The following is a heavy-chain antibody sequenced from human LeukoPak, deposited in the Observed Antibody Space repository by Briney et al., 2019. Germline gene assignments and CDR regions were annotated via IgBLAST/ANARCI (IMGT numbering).Heavy chain of an antibody. D-gene: IGHD3-10*01. Sequence: ASVKVSCRASEYTFSNYALHWVRQAPGQGLEWMGWINTGSGNTEYSEKFQGRVTITRDTSASTVYMELSNLRSEDAAVYYCARNRRAVREVIIVDAFDIWGQGTMVTVSS. CDR3: ARNRRAVREVIIVDAFDI. CDR1: EYTFSNYA. CDR2: INTGSGNT. J-gene: IGHJ3*02. V-gene: IGHV1-3*04.